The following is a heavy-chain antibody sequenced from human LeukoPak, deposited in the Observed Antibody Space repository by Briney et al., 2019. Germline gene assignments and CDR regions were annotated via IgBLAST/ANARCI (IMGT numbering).Heavy chain of an antibody. J-gene: IGHJ3*02. CDR2: ISAYNGNT. CDR1: GYTFTSDG. Sequence: ASVKVSCKASGYTFTSDGISSVRQAPGQGLEWMGWISAYNGNTNYAQKLQGRVTMTTDTSTSTAYMELRSLRSDDTAVYYCARGRGGVVSKVLDAFDIWGQGTMVTVSS. CDR3: ARGRGGVVSKVLDAFDI. D-gene: IGHD3-3*01. V-gene: IGHV1-18*01.